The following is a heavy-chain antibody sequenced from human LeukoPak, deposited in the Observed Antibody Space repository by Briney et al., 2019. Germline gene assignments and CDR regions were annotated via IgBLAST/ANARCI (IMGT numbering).Heavy chain of an antibody. D-gene: IGHD6-19*01. CDR1: GFTFSNYW. J-gene: IGHJ3*02. CDR2: INTDGSIR. Sequence: GGSLRLSCAASGFTFSNYWMHWVRQVPGKGLVWVSRINTDGSIRNYADSEKGRFTISRDNAKNTLYLQMHSLRAEDTAVYYCARVSSSGWRRFKGNDAFDIWGQGTMVTVSS. V-gene: IGHV3-74*01. CDR3: ARVSSSGWRRFKGNDAFDI.